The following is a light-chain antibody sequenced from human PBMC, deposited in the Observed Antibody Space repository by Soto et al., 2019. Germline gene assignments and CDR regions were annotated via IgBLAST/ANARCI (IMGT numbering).Light chain of an antibody. CDR2: GNR. CDR1: SSNIGAGYD. CDR3: QSYDSSLSGSKVV. J-gene: IGLJ2*01. V-gene: IGLV1-40*01. Sequence: QSVLTQPPSVSGAPGQRVTISCTGSSSNIGAGYDVHWYQQLPGTAPKLVIYGNRNRPSGVPDRFSGSKSGTSASLAITGLQAEEEAEYYGQSYDSSLSGSKVVFGGGTKVTVL.